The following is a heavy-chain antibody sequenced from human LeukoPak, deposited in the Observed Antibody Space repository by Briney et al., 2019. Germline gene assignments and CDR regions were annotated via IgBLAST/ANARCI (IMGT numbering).Heavy chain of an antibody. CDR1: GYTFTTSY. CDR3: ARGGVVVVALDY. D-gene: IGHD2-15*01. V-gene: IGHV1-2*02. Sequence: ASVKVSCKVSGYTFTTSYIHWVRQAPGQGLEWMGWINPKSASTNYPERLRGRVTISMDTSINTAYMELRSLRSDDTAVYYCARGGVVVVALDYWGQGTLVTVSS. J-gene: IGHJ4*02. CDR2: INPKSAST.